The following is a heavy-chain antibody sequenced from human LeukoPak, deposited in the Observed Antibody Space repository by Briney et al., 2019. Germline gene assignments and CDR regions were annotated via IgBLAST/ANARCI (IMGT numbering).Heavy chain of an antibody. D-gene: IGHD1-26*01. CDR2: IQYDGSSK. CDR1: GFSFSNHG. V-gene: IGHV3-30*02. CDR3: AKEGRGGSYYGDHYFDF. Sequence: PGGSQRLSCAAYGFSFSNHGIHWVRQAPGKGLEWVSFIQYDGSSKYYADSVKGRFTISRDNSKNTVFLQMNSLRAEDTSVYYCAKEGRGGSYYGDHYFDFWGQGTLVTVSS. J-gene: IGHJ4*02.